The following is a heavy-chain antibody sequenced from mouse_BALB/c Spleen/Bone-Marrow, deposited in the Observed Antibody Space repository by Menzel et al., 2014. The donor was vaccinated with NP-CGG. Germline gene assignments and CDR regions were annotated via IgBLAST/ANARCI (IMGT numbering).Heavy chain of an antibody. CDR3: ARSDYRYRMDY. Sequence: VQLKQSGPELVKPGASVKMSCKASGYTFTSYVMHWVKQKPGQGLEWIGYINPYNDGSKYNEKFKGKATLNSDKSSSTAYMELSSLTSEDSAVYYCARSDYRYRMDYWGQGTSVTVSS. CDR2: INPYNDGS. D-gene: IGHD2-14*01. CDR1: GYTFTSYV. V-gene: IGHV1-14*01. J-gene: IGHJ4*01.